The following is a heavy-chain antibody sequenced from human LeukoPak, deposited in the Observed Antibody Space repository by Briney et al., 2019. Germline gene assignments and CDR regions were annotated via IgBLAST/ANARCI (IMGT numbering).Heavy chain of an antibody. D-gene: IGHD2-8*02. CDR1: GYTFVDYY. Sequence: GASVKVSYKASGYTFVDYYIHWVRQAPGQGLEWMGRINPNSGGTDFPQNFAQRSQGRVTMSTDTSISTAYMELSGLRSDDTAVYYCARDLPSTSYWELDYWGQGTLVTVSS. CDR3: ARDLPSTSYWELDY. V-gene: IGHV1-2*06. J-gene: IGHJ4*02. CDR2: INPNSGGT.